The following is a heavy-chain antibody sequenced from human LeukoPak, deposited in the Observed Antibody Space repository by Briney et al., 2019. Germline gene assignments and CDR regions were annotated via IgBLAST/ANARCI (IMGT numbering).Heavy chain of an antibody. CDR1: GFTFSSYW. J-gene: IGHJ5*02. V-gene: IGHV3-73*01. Sequence: GGSLRLSCAASGFTFSSYWMNWVRQASGKGLEWVGRIRSKANSYATEYPASVRGRFTLSRDDSKNTAYLQMNSLRPDDTAVYYCVKEADGGTWFDPWGQGTLVTVSS. CDR3: VKEADGGTWFDP. CDR2: IRSKANSYAT. D-gene: IGHD4-23*01.